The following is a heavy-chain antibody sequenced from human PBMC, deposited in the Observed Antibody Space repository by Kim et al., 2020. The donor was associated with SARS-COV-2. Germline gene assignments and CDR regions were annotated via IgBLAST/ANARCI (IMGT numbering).Heavy chain of an antibody. CDR2: IWYDGSNK. Sequence: GGSLRLSCAASGFTFSSYGMHWVRQAPGKGLEWVAVIWYDGSNKYYADSVKGRFTISRDNSKNTLYLQMTSLRAEDTAVYYCAREGIVGATTGMDVWGQGTTVTVPS. J-gene: IGHJ6*02. V-gene: IGHV3-33*01. CDR1: GFTFSSYG. CDR3: AREGIVGATTGMDV. D-gene: IGHD1-26*01.